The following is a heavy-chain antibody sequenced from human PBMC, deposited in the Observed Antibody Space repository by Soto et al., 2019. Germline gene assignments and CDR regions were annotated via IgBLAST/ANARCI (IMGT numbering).Heavy chain of an antibody. CDR1: GGTFSNYP. CDR3: ARGLYCGGGCYSHFDY. D-gene: IGHD2-21*02. J-gene: IGHJ4*02. Sequence: VQLVQSGAEVKKPGSSVKVSCKASGGTFSNYPFIWVRQAPGLGLDWMGGIIPIFGTTDYVQRFQGRVIITAKESTNPAYMELSGLRSDDTAVYYCARGLYCGGGCYSHFDYWGQGTLVTVSS. V-gene: IGHV1-69*01. CDR2: IIPIFGTT.